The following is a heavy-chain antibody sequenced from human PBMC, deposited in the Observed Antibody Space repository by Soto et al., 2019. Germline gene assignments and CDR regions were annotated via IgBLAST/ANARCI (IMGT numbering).Heavy chain of an antibody. Sequence: QVQLEESGGGVVQPGRSLRLSYTASGFAFSDYGMHWVRQAPGKGLEWVAIIFYDGSHKYYADSVKGRFTISRDNSRNTVELQMNSLRAEDTATYFCARRRSTVTTPWFYHGMDVWGRGTTVTVSS. CDR3: ARRRSTVTTPWFYHGMDV. V-gene: IGHV3-33*01. D-gene: IGHD4-17*01. J-gene: IGHJ6*02. CDR2: IFYDGSHK. CDR1: GFAFSDYG.